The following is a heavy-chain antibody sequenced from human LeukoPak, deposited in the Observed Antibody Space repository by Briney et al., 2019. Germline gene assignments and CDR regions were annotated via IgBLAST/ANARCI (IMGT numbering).Heavy chain of an antibody. D-gene: IGHD3-16*01. Sequence: SETLSLTCTVSGGSISSHYWSWIRQPPGKGLEWIGYIYYSGNTNYNPSLKSRVTISVDTSKNQFSLKLSSVTAADTAVYYCARGGGTSNPAFDYWGQGTLVTVSS. V-gene: IGHV4-59*11. CDR2: IYYSGNT. J-gene: IGHJ4*02. CDR1: GGSISSHY. CDR3: ARGGGTSNPAFDY.